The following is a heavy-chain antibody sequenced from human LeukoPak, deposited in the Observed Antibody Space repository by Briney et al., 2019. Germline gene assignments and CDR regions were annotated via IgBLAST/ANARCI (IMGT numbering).Heavy chain of an antibody. J-gene: IGHJ4*02. CDR2: IYPGDSDT. CDR1: GYRLTNNW. CDR3: ARSVAGHPYFDY. Sequence: GESLKISCKISGYRLTNNWIGWVRQVPGKGLEWMGLIYPGDSDTRYSPSFQGQVTISADKSISTAYLQWSSLKASDTAMYYCARSVAGHPYFDYWGQGTLVTVSS. D-gene: IGHD6-19*01. V-gene: IGHV5-51*01.